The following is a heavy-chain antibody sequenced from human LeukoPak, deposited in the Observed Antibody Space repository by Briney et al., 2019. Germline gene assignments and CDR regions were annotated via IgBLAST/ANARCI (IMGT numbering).Heavy chain of an antibody. CDR1: GFTFDDYA. CDR2: ISWNSGSI. Sequence: GGSLRLSCAASGFTFDDYAMHWVRQATGKGLEWVSGISWNSGSIGYADSVKGRFTISRDNAKNSLYLQMNSLRAEDTALYYCAKDLGYSSSWYGYYFDYWGQGTLVTVSS. CDR3: AKDLGYSSSWYGYYFDY. V-gene: IGHV3-9*01. D-gene: IGHD6-13*01. J-gene: IGHJ4*02.